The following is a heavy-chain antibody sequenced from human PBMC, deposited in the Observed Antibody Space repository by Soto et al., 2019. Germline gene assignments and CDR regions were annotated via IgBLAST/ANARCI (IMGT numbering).Heavy chain of an antibody. CDR2: FDPEDGET. CDR1: GYTLTELS. CDR3: ARGIATGQLDP. J-gene: IGHJ5*02. V-gene: IGHV1-24*01. Sequence: ASVKVSCKVSGYTLTELSIPWVRQAPVKGLVWMGGFDPEDGETIYAQEFQDRVIITTDTSESTAYMVLSSLRSEDTAVYYCARGIATGQLDPWGQGTLVNVSS. D-gene: IGHD2-15*01.